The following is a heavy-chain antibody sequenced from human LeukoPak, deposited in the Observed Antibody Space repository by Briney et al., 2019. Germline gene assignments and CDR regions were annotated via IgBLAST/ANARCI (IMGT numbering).Heavy chain of an antibody. Sequence: SVKVSCKASGGTFSSYAISWVRQAPGQGLEWRGGIIPIFGTANYAQKFQGRVTITTDESTSTAYMELSSLRSEDTAVYYCARGKIVVVPAGVAFDIWGQGTMVTVSS. CDR1: GGTFSSYA. J-gene: IGHJ3*02. CDR2: IIPIFGTA. CDR3: ARGKIVVVPAGVAFDI. V-gene: IGHV1-69*05. D-gene: IGHD2-2*01.